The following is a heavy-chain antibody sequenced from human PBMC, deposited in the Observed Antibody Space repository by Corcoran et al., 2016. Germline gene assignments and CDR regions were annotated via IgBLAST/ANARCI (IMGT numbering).Heavy chain of an antibody. CDR3: AHRKPEYRSNWNGGYFDY. Sequence: QITLKESGCTLVEPTQTLTLTCSFSGFSLSTNGEGVGWIRQPPGKPLEWLALIYWDDDKRYSPSLRSRLTITKDISKNQVILTMTDMDPVDTGTYYCAHRKPEYRSNWNGGYFDYWGQATLVTVSS. CDR1: GFSLSTNGEG. V-gene: IGHV2-5*02. CDR2: IYWDDDK. J-gene: IGHJ4*02. D-gene: IGHD1-20*01.